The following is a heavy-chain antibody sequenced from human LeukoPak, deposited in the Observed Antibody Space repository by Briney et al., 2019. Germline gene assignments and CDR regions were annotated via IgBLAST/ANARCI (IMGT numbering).Heavy chain of an antibody. Sequence: GGSLRLSCAASGFSFSSYAMHWVRQAPGRGLEYVSAITANGGSTDYANSVKGRFTISRDNSKNTLYLQMNSLRAEDTAVYYCARGAGVDYWGQGTLVTVSS. CDR2: ITANGGST. J-gene: IGHJ4*02. D-gene: IGHD1-26*01. CDR1: GFSFSSYA. V-gene: IGHV3-64*01. CDR3: ARGAGVDY.